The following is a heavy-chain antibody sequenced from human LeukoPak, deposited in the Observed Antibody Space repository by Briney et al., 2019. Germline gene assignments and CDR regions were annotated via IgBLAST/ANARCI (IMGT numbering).Heavy chain of an antibody. CDR3: AREGVYNSPFDS. CDR1: GFIVSNNF. J-gene: IGHJ4*02. Sequence: PGGSLRLSCAASGFIVSNNFMSWVRPAPGKGPQWVSVMYRGGSRDYADSVKGRFTISRDNSKNTMYLQMDGLRVENTAIYYCAREGVYNSPFDSWGRGTLVTVSS. V-gene: IGHV3-53*01. CDR2: MYRGGSR. D-gene: IGHD1-1*01.